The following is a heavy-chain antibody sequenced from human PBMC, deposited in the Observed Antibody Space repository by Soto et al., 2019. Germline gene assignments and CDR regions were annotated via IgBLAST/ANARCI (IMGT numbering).Heavy chain of an antibody. CDR2: ISVSGGST. CDR3: AKDLRSTAMVEYYFDY. CDR1: GFTFSSYA. J-gene: IGHJ4*02. V-gene: IGHV3-23*01. D-gene: IGHD5-18*01. Sequence: PGGSLRLSCAASGFTFSSYAMSWVRQAPGKGLEWVSAISVSGGSTYYADSVKGRFTISRDNSKNTLYLQMNSLRAEDTAVYYCAKDLRSTAMVEYYFDYWGQGTLVTVSS.